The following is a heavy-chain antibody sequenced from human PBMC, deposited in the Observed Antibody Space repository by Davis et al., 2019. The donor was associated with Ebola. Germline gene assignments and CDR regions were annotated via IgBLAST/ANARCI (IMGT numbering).Heavy chain of an antibody. CDR2: ISAYNGNT. J-gene: IGHJ3*02. CDR3: ARGTDWIDAYAFDI. Sequence: AASVKVSCKASGYTFTSYGITWVRQAPGQGLEWMGWISAYNGNTNYAQKFQGRVTITADESTSTAYMELSSLRSEDTAVYYCARGTDWIDAYAFDIWGQGTMVTVSS. V-gene: IGHV1-18*04. CDR1: GYTFTSYG. D-gene: IGHD2-21*01.